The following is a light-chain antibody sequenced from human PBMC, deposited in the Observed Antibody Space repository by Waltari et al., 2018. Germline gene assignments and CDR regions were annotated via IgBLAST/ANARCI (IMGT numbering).Light chain of an antibody. V-gene: IGLV1-47*01. CDR1: SSNIGSNY. CDR2: RNN. CDR3: AAWDDSLSAWV. Sequence: QSVLTQPPSASGTPGQRVTISSSGSSSNIGSNYVYWYQQLPGTAPNLLISRNNQRPSGVPDRFSGSKSGTSASLAISGLRSEDEADYFCAAWDDSLSAWVFGGGTKLTVL. J-gene: IGLJ3*02.